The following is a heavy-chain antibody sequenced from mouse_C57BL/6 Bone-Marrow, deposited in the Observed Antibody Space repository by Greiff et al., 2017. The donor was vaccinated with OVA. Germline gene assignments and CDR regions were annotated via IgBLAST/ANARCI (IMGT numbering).Heavy chain of an antibody. CDR3: ARRDSSGYEYYAMDY. V-gene: IGHV1-9*01. D-gene: IGHD3-2*02. CDR1: GYTFPGYW. J-gene: IGHJ4*01. Sequence: VQLQQSGAELMKPGASVKLSCKATGYTFPGYWIEWVKQRPGHGLEWIGEILPGSGSTNYNEKFKGKATFTADTSSNTAYMQLSSLTTEDSAIYYCARRDSSGYEYYAMDYGGQGTSVTVSS. CDR2: ILPGSGST.